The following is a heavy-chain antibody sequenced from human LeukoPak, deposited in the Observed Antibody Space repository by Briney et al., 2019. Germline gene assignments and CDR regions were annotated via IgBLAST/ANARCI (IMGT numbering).Heavy chain of an antibody. CDR1: GGSISGFY. V-gene: IGHV4-34*01. Sequence: SETLSLTCTVSGGSISGFYSSWIRQPPGKGLEWIGEINHSGSTNYNPSLKSRVTLSVDTSKNQFSLNLSSVTAADTAVYYCARVVPPALSYFYGMDVWGQGTTVTVSS. CDR3: ARVVPPALSYFYGMDV. J-gene: IGHJ6*02. CDR2: INHSGST. D-gene: IGHD2-2*01.